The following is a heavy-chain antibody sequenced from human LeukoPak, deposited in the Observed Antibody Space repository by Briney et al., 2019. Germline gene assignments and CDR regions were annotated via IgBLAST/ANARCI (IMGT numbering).Heavy chain of an antibody. CDR2: IYPGDSDT. CDR1: GYSFTSYW. J-gene: IGHJ4*02. V-gene: IGHV5-51*01. Sequence: GESLKISCKGSGYSFTSYWIGWVRQMPGKGLEWMGIIYPGDSDTRYSPSFQGQVAISADKSISTAYLQWSSLKASDTAMYYCATYDFWSGYYFDYWGQGTLVTVSS. D-gene: IGHD3-3*01. CDR3: ATYDFWSGYYFDY.